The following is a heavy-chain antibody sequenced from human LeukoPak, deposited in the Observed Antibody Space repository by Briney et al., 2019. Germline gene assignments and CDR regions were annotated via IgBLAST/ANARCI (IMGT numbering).Heavy chain of an antibody. J-gene: IGHJ4*02. D-gene: IGHD3-9*01. CDR3: ARTYYDILTGYNPYFDY. CDR2: ISGSDNTI. Sequence: GGSLRLSCAASGFTFSDYYMSWIRQAPGKGLEWVSYISGSDNTIYYADSVKGRFTISRDNSKNTLYLQMNSLRAEDTAVYYCARTYYDILTGYNPYFDYWGQGILVTVSS. V-gene: IGHV3-11*04. CDR1: GFTFSDYY.